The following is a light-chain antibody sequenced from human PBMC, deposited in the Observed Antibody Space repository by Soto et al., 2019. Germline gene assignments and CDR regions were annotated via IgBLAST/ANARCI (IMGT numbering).Light chain of an antibody. CDR2: ADS. CDR3: QVWDSSTDDLYV. J-gene: IGLJ1*01. V-gene: IGLV3-21*02. CDR1: NIGSNS. Sequence: SYELTQPPSVSVAPGQTAIVTCDGNNIGSNSVYWYQQKPGRAPVLVVYADSDRPSGVPERFSGSNSGNTATLTISRVEAGDEADYYCQVWDSSTDDLYVFGPGTQLTVL.